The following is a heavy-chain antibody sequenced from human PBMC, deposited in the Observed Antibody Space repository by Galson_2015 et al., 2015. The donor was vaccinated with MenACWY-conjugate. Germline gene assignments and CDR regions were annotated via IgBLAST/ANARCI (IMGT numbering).Heavy chain of an antibody. CDR1: GFRFSSYT. CDR2: VSYDASSR. J-gene: IGHJ3*01. Sequence: SLRLSCAASGFRFSSYTFYWVRQSPGKGLEWVAVVSYDASSRYYRDSVQGQFTVSRDNSKNTVSLEMSSLGPEDSAVYYCVRAEGWLRSAFDLWGQGTMVTVSS. V-gene: IGHV3-30*10. CDR3: VRAEGWLRSAFDL. D-gene: IGHD5-12*01.